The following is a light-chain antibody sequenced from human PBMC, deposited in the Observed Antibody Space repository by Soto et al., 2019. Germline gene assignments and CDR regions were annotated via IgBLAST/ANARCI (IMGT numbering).Light chain of an antibody. CDR2: QDN. Sequence: SYELTPPSSVSVSPGQTASITCSGETLGDKYACWYQQKPGQSPVLVIYQDNKRPSGIPERFSGSNSGNTATLTISGTQTMDEADYYCQAWDSSTYVFGTGTKLTVL. CDR1: TLGDKY. J-gene: IGLJ1*01. V-gene: IGLV3-1*01. CDR3: QAWDSSTYV.